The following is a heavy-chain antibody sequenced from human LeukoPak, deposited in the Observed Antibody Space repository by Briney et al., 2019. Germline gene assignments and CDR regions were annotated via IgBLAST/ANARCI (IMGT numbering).Heavy chain of an antibody. J-gene: IGHJ4*02. Sequence: PSETLSLTCNVFGGSITNYYWSWIRQPPGRGLEWIGYFYYSGSTDYNPSLKSRVAILVDTSKNQFSLRLSSVTAADTAVYYCARTGSGSYFDYWGQGTLVTVSS. V-gene: IGHV4-59*01. CDR2: FYYSGST. CDR1: GGSITNYY. D-gene: IGHD3-10*01. CDR3: ARTGSGSYFDY.